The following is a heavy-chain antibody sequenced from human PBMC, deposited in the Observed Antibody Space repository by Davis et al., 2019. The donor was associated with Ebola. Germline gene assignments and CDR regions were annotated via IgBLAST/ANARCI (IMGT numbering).Heavy chain of an antibody. CDR3: ARDYGSY. CDR2: MYHSGTT. Sequence: SETLSLTCTVFSYSISTGYYWGWIRQAPGKGPEWIGSMYHSGTTYYNPSLKSRVTISVDTSKNQFSLKMGSVTAADTAVYYCARDYGSYWGQGTLVTASS. D-gene: IGHD3-16*01. V-gene: IGHV4-38-2*02. J-gene: IGHJ4*02. CDR1: SYSISTGYY.